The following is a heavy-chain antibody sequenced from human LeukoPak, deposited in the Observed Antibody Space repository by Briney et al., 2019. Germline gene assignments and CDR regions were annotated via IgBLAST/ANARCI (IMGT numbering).Heavy chain of an antibody. V-gene: IGHV1-69*13. CDR1: GYTFTSYY. D-gene: IGHD3-16*01. J-gene: IGHJ5*02. CDR2: IIPIFGTA. Sequence: GASVKVSCKASGYTFTSYYMHWVRQAPGQGLEWMGGIIPIFGTANYAQKFQGRVTITADESTSTAYMELSSLRSEDTAVYYCARDRPWGSAPHTWGQGTLVTVSS. CDR3: ARDRPWGSAPHT.